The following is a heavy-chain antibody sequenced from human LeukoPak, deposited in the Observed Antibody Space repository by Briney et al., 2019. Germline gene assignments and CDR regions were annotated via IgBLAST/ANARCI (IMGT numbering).Heavy chain of an antibody. D-gene: IGHD3-22*01. CDR2: ISAYNGNT. J-gene: IGHJ6*02. CDR3: ALGDSSGYPALYYYYGMDV. Sequence: ASVKVSCKASGYTFTSYGISWVRQAPGQGLEWVGWISAYNGNTNYAQKLQGRVTMTTDTSTSTAYMELRSLRSDDTAVYYCALGDSSGYPALYYYYGMDVWGQGTTVTVSS. CDR1: GYTFTSYG. V-gene: IGHV1-18*01.